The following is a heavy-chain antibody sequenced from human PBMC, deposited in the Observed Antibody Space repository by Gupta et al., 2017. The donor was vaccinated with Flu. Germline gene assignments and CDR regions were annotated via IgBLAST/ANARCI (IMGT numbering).Heavy chain of an antibody. Sequence: QLQLQESGPRLVKTSETLSLTCTVSGGSISESSHFWGWIRHPPEKGLEWIGSISYSGTTYFNLSLKSRVTMSVDRPKNQFFLKVNSVTAADTAIYYCGRHPYCGDDCNSQEWYFDLWGRGTLVTVSS. CDR1: GGSISESSHF. CDR2: ISYSGTT. CDR3: GRHPYCGDDCNSQEWYFDL. J-gene: IGHJ2*01. V-gene: IGHV4-39*01. D-gene: IGHD2-21*02.